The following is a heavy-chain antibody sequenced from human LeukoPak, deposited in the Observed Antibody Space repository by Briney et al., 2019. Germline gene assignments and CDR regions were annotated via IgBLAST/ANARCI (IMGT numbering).Heavy chain of an antibody. D-gene: IGHD4-23*01. CDR1: GGSITSNY. Sequence: SETLSLTCTVSGGSITSNYWSWIRQPPGKGLEWIGYGYCSGTYNYSPSLKSRVTISVDTSKNQFSLKLSSVTAADTAVYYCARRHYGGNSDWFDPWGQGTLVAVSS. CDR3: ARRHYGGNSDWFDP. CDR2: GYCSGTY. J-gene: IGHJ5*02. V-gene: IGHV4-59*08.